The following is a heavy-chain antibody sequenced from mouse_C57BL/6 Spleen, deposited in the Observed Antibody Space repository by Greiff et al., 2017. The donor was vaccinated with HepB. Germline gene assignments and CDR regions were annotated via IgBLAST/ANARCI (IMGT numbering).Heavy chain of an antibody. J-gene: IGHJ3*01. CDR1: GYTFTGYW. V-gene: IGHV1-9*01. Sequence: QVQLQQSGAELMKPGASVKLSCKATGYTFTGYWIEWVKQRPGHGLEWIGEILPGSGSTNDNEKFKGKATFTADTSSNTAYMQLSSLTTEDSAIYYCARGGDYYGSSYGFAYWGQGTLVTVSA. CDR2: ILPGSGST. CDR3: ARGGDYYGSSYGFAY. D-gene: IGHD1-1*01.